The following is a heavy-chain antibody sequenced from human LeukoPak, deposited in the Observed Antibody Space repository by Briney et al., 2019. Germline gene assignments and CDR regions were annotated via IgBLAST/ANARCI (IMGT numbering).Heavy chain of an antibody. J-gene: IGHJ4*02. CDR3: ARDPVGVAAAGGIDY. CDR1: GYTFTGYY. V-gene: IGHV1-2*02. D-gene: IGHD6-13*01. Sequence: ASVKVSCKASGYTFTGYYMHWVRQAPGQGLEWMGWINPNSGGTNYAQKFQGRVTMTRDTSISTACMELSRLRSDDTAVYYCARDPVGVAAAGGIDYWGQGTLVTVSS. CDR2: INPNSGGT.